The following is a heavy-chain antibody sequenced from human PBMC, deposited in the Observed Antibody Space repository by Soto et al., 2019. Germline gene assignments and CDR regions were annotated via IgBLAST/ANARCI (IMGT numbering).Heavy chain of an antibody. Sequence: PWGSLRLSCAASGFTCSNAWMSWVRQAPGKGLEWVGRIKSKTDGGTTDYAAPVKGRFTISRDDSKNTLYLQMNSLKTEDTAVYYCTTGPRIAAVGMEGYWGQGTLVTVSS. D-gene: IGHD6-13*01. CDR3: TTGPRIAAVGMEGY. CDR1: GFTCSNAW. CDR2: IKSKTDGGTT. V-gene: IGHV3-15*01. J-gene: IGHJ4*02.